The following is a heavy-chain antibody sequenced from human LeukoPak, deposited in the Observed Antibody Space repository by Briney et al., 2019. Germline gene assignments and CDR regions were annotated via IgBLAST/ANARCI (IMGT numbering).Heavy chain of an antibody. CDR3: ARDHYYDSSGYRDAYNWFDP. J-gene: IGHJ5*02. D-gene: IGHD3-22*01. CDR2: IYYSGST. CDR1: GGSISSYY. Sequence: SETPSLTCTVSGGSISSYYWSWIRQPPGKGLEWIGYIYYSGSTNYNPSLKSRVTISVDTSKNQFSLKLSSVTAADTAVYYCARDHYYDSSGYRDAYNWFDPWGQGTLVTVSS. V-gene: IGHV4-59*01.